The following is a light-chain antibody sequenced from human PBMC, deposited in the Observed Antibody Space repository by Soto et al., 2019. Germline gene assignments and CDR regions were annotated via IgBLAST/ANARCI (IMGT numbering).Light chain of an antibody. CDR2: DAS. CDR3: QPRSNWPRT. J-gene: IGKJ1*01. CDR1: QSVSTY. Sequence: ELTLTQSPATLSLSPGERATLSCRASQSVSTYLAWYQQKPGQAPRLLIYDASKRATGIPARFSGSGSGTDFTLTISSLEPEDFAVYYCQPRSNWPRTFGQGTKVEI. V-gene: IGKV3-11*01.